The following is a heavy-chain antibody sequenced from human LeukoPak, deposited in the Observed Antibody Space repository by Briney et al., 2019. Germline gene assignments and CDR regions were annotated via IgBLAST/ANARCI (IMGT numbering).Heavy chain of an antibody. D-gene: IGHD2/OR15-2a*01. J-gene: IGHJ4*02. CDR1: GFTFSSHS. CDR2: ISSSSSTI. Sequence: GGSLRLSCAASGFTFSSHSMNWVRQAPGKGLEWVSYISSSSSTIYYADSVKGRFTISRDNAKNSLYLQMNSLRAEDTAVYYCAKNVSPFDYWGQGTLVTVSS. V-gene: IGHV3-48*01. CDR3: AKNVSPFDY.